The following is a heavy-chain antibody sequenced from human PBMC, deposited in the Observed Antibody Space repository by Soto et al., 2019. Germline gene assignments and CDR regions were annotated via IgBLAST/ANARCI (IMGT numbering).Heavy chain of an antibody. CDR2: IYYSGST. Sequence: QVQLQESGPGLVKPSQTLSLTCTVSGGSISSGDYYWSWIRQPPGKGLEWIGSIYYSGSTYYNPSLKSRVTISIDTYTSKNQFSLRLSSVTAADTAIYYCARESGYFETSDYAHSDYWGQGTLVTVSS. D-gene: IGHD3-22*01. J-gene: IGHJ4*02. CDR3: ARESGYFETSDYAHSDY. V-gene: IGHV4-30-4*01. CDR1: GGSISSGDYY.